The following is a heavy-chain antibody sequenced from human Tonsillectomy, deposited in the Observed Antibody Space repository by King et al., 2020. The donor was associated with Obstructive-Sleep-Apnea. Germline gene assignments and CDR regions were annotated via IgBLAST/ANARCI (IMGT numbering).Heavy chain of an antibody. CDR3: AGLDIEYSYQYGMDV. CDR2: INYSGST. Sequence: LQLQESGPGLVKSSETLSLTCTVSGGSIGSSSYYWGWIRQPPGKGLEWIGSINYSGSTYYNPSLRSRVTISVDTSKNQLSLRLTSVTAADTAVYYCAGLDIEYSYQYGMDVWGQGTTVTVSS. J-gene: IGHJ6*02. CDR1: GGSIGSSSYY. D-gene: IGHD2-2*03. V-gene: IGHV4-39*07.